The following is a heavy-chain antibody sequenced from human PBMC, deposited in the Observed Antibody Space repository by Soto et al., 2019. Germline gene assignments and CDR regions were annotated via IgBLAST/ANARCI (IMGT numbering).Heavy chain of an antibody. J-gene: IGHJ4*02. Sequence: EVQLAESGGGLVQPGGSLRLSCAASGFIFNSHWMHWVRQAPGKGLVWVARINSGGSRTNYADSVKGRFTIYRDNAKDTLYLDMNSLRVEDTAIYYCARGNCSGDTCFFGGTNWGQGTRVTVSS. V-gene: IGHV3-74*01. CDR1: GFIFNSHW. CDR2: INSGGSRT. D-gene: IGHD2-21*02. CDR3: ARGNCSGDTCFFGGTN.